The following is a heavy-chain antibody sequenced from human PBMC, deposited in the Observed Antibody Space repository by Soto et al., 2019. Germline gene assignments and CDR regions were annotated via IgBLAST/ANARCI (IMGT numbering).Heavy chain of an antibody. CDR1: GYTFTSYG. CDR2: ISAYNGNT. V-gene: IGHV1-18*01. Sequence: GASVKVSCKASGYTFTSYGISWVRQAPGQGLEWTGWISAYNGNTNYAQKLQGRVTMTTDTSTSTAYMELRSLRSDDTAVYYCASYCSGGRCRTGDDYWGQGTLVTVSS. J-gene: IGHJ4*02. D-gene: IGHD2-15*01. CDR3: ASYCSGGRCRTGDDY.